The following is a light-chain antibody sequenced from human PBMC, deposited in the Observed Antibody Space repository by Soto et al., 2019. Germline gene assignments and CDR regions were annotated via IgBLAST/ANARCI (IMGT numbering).Light chain of an antibody. Sequence: DIRMTQSPSTLSASVGDTVTFTCRASQSINTWLAWYQQRPGKAPKLLIYKASDLVGGVPPRFSGSGSETEFTLTISGLQPDDFATYYCQEYKTFSYTFGQGTTLDIK. V-gene: IGKV1-5*03. CDR1: QSINTW. J-gene: IGKJ2*01. CDR3: QEYKTFSYT. CDR2: KAS.